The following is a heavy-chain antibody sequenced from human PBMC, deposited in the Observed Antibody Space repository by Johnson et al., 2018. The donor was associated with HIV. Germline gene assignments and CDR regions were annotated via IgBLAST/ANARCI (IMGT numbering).Heavy chain of an antibody. V-gene: IGHV3-11*06. J-gene: IGHJ3*02. Sequence: SRDIAKNSLYLQMNSLRSEDTAVYYCARATLGADDAFDIWGQGTMVTVSS. CDR3: ARATLGADDAFDI. D-gene: IGHD1-26*01.